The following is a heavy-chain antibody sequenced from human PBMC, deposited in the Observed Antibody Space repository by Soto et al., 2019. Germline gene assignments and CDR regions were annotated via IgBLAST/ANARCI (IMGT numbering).Heavy chain of an antibody. Sequence: WDSLKLSCQVSGYHFAHYWIGWVRQMPGKDLEWMGVIYPGDSDTRYSPSFQGQVTISADKSISTAYLQWSSLKASDTARDYCARLEYIFESVTWVPGTLGT. CDR2: IYPGDSDT. CDR3: ARLEYIFESVT. J-gene: IGHJ5*01. D-gene: IGHD2-21*01. V-gene: IGHV5-51*01. CDR1: GYHFAHYW.